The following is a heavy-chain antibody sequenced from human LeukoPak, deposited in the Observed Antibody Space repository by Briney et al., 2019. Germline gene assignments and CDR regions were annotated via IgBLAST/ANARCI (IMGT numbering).Heavy chain of an antibody. D-gene: IGHD6-19*01. CDR3: ARDGKYSSGWPGGY. J-gene: IGHJ4*02. V-gene: IGHV3-21*01. CDR2: ISSSSSYI. CDR1: GFTFSDYY. Sequence: GGSLRLSCAASGFTFSDYYMSWVRQAPGKGLEWVSSISSSSSYIYYADSVKGRFTISRDNAKNSLYLQMNSLRAEDTAVYYCARDGKYSSGWPGGYWGQGTLVTVSS.